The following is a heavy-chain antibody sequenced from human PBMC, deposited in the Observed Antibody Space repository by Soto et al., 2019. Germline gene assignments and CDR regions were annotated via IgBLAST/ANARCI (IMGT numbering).Heavy chain of an antibody. CDR2: IYYSGST. J-gene: IGHJ4*02. CDR3: AKLGYSGYDMGY. D-gene: IGHD5-12*01. CDR1: GGSISSSSYY. V-gene: IGHV4-39*01. Sequence: SETLSLTCTVSGGSISSSSYYWGWIRQPPGKGLEWIGSIYYSGSTYYNPSLKSRVTISVDTSKNQFSLKLSSVTAADTAVYYCAKLGYSGYDMGYWGQAPLVTFST.